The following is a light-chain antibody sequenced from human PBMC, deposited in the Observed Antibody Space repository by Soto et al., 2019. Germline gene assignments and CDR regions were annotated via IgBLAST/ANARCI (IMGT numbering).Light chain of an antibody. CDR3: LQYRSFPWT. V-gene: IGKV1-17*01. Sequence: DIQVTQSPSSLSASVGDKVTITCRASQDIKYDLGWYQQKPGTAPKRLIYSASSLQSGVPSRFSGSGSETEFTLTISSLXXXXXXXYYCLQYRSFPWTFGQGTKVEIK. CDR2: SAS. CDR1: QDIKYD. J-gene: IGKJ1*01.